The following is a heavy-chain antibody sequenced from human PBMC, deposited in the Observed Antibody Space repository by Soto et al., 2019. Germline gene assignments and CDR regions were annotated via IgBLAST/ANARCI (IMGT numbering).Heavy chain of an antibody. V-gene: IGHV4-4*02. CDR2: IYHTGSP. J-gene: IGHJ5*02. CDR3: ATLPPRMVVSLLTITT. D-gene: IGHD2-8*02. Sequence: QVQLRQSGPGLVKTSGPLSLTCVVSGGSISSTNWWTWVRQPPGKRLEWIGEIYHTGSPTYSPSLRCRATISVDKSNNQFSLRLRYVTAADTAVSYCATLPPRMVVSLLTITTWGQGILVTVSS. CDR1: GGSISSTNW.